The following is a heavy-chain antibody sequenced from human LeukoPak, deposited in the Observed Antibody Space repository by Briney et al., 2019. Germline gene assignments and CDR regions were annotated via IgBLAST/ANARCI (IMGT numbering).Heavy chain of an antibody. J-gene: IGHJ4*02. D-gene: IGHD1-26*01. V-gene: IGHV3-53*01. Sequence: GGSLRLSCAASGFTVSSNYMSWVRQAPGKGLEWVSVIYSGGSTYYADSARGRFTISRDNSKNTAYLQMTSLRADDTAVYYCARWYCGSNCYYDYWGQGTLVTVSS. CDR1: GFTVSSNY. CDR3: ARWYCGSNCYYDY. CDR2: IYSGGST.